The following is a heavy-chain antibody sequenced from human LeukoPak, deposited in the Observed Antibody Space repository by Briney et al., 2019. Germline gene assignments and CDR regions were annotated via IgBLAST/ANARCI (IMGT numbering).Heavy chain of an antibody. V-gene: IGHV3-30*18. Sequence: GGSLRLSCAASGFTLSSYDMHRVRQAPGKGLEWVAVISYDGGNEYYADSVKGRFTISRDNSKNTLYLQMNSLRAEDTAVYYCAKEFSSHFDYWGQGTLVTVSS. J-gene: IGHJ4*02. CDR3: AKEFSSHFDY. D-gene: IGHD2-2*01. CDR1: GFTLSSYD. CDR2: ISYDGGNE.